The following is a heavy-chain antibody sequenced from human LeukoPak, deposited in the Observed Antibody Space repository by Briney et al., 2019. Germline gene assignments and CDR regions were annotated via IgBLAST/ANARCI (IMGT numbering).Heavy chain of an antibody. CDR1: GFTFSSYG. D-gene: IGHD4-17*01. Sequence: PGGSLRLSCAASGFTFSSYGMHWVRQAPGKGLEWVAVISYDGSNKYYADSVKGRFTISRDNSKNTLYLQMNSLGAEDTAVYYCAKVPHGDYAVDYWGQGTLVTVSS. CDR2: ISYDGSNK. V-gene: IGHV3-30*18. CDR3: AKVPHGDYAVDY. J-gene: IGHJ4*02.